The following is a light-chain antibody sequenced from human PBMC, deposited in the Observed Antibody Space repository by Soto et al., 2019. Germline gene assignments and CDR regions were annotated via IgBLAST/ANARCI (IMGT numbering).Light chain of an antibody. J-gene: IGKJ4*01. Sequence: IQLTQSPSSVSASVGDRVTITCRAGQTISGYLNWYEQKPEKAPKLLIYAASSLQSGVPSRFSGSASGTDFTLTISSLQPEDFATYYCQQSYSTRLTFGGGTKVEIK. CDR3: QQSYSTRLT. CDR2: AAS. V-gene: IGKV1-39*01. CDR1: QTISGY.